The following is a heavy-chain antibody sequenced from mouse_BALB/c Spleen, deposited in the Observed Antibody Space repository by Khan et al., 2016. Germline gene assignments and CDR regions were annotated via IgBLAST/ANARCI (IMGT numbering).Heavy chain of an antibody. CDR2: INTDTGKP. J-gene: IGHJ3*01. CDR3: ARDGYEGAWVAY. D-gene: IGHD2-2*01. V-gene: IGHV9-2-1*01. CDR1: GYTFTDYS. Sequence: QIQLVQSGPELKKPGETVKISCKASGYTFTDYSMHWVKQAPVKGLKWMGWINTDTGKPTYADDFKGRFAFSLETSASTAYLQINSLKNEDTATYYLARDGYEGAWVAYWGQGTLVA.